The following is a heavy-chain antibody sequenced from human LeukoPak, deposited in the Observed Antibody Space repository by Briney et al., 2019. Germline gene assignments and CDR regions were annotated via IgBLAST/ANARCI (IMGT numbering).Heavy chain of an antibody. Sequence: PRGSLRLSCAASGFTFSSYAMSWVRQAPGKGLEWVSAISGSGGSTYYADSVKGRFTISRDNSKNTLYLQMNSLRAEDTAVYYCAKTLDGSSGWYQNEYYFDYWGQGTLVTVSS. D-gene: IGHD6-19*01. J-gene: IGHJ4*02. V-gene: IGHV3-23*01. CDR3: AKTLDGSSGWYQNEYYFDY. CDR2: ISGSGGST. CDR1: GFTFSSYA.